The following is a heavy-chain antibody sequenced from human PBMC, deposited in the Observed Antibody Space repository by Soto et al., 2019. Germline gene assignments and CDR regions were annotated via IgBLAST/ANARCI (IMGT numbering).Heavy chain of an antibody. CDR3: AGSDCSSTSCYVQHGYYYYGMDV. D-gene: IGHD2-2*01. J-gene: IGHJ6*02. Sequence: ASVKVSCKASGGTFSSYAISWVRQAPGQGLEWMGGIIPIFGTANYAQKFQGRVTITADESTSTAYMELSSLRSEDTAVYYCAGSDCSSTSCYVQHGYYYYGMDVWGQGTTVTVSS. CDR2: IIPIFGTA. CDR1: GGTFSSYA. V-gene: IGHV1-69*13.